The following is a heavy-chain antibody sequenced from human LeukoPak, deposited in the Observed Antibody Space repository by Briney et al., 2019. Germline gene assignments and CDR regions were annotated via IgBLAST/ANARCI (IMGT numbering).Heavy chain of an antibody. Sequence: SETLSLTCTVSGGSISTYYWSWIRQPPGKGLEWIGRMYISGSTNHNPSLKSRVTMSVDMSKNQFSLKLSSVTAADTALYYCARGTPGGSGSPRPFDIWGQGTMVTVSS. D-gene: IGHD3-10*01. CDR2: MYISGST. CDR1: GGSISTYY. V-gene: IGHV4-4*07. CDR3: ARGTPGGSGSPRPFDI. J-gene: IGHJ3*02.